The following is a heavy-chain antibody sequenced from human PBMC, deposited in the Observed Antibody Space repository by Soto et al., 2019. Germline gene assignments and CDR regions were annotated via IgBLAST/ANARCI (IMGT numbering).Heavy chain of an antibody. D-gene: IGHD3-3*02. V-gene: IGHV3-13*05. Sequence: EVQLVESGGVLIRRGGSLRLSCVASGFRFRDYDMHWVRQRPGKGLEWVSGIGTNANPHYSDSVKGRFTTSREDDKSSLYLQMSSLKADDTAVYFCARGRPFWDDFYIDPWGQGTLLTVSS. CDR3: ARGRPFWDDFYIDP. J-gene: IGHJ5*02. CDR2: IGTNANP. CDR1: GFRFRDYD.